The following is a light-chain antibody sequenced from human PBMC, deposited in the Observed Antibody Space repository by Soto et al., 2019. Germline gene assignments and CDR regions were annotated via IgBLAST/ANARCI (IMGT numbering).Light chain of an antibody. CDR1: QSVSRSY. V-gene: IGKV3-20*01. CDR2: GAS. Sequence: ENVLTQSPGTLSLSPGERATLSCRASQSVSRSYLAWYQQKPGQAPRLLIYGASSRATGIPDRFSGSGSGTYFTLTISRLEPEDFAVHYCQQYGSSPPWTFGQGTKVEIK. CDR3: QQYGSSPPWT. J-gene: IGKJ1*01.